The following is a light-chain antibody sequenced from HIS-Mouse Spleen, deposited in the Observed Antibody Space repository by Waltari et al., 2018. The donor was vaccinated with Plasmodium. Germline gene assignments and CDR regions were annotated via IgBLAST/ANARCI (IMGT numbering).Light chain of an antibody. CDR1: AMPQKY. CDR2: KDS. V-gene: IGLV3-25*03. Sequence: SYELTQPPSVSVSPGQTARIPCSGDAMPQKYASWYQQKSGQAPVLVIYKDSERPSGIPERFSGSSSGTTVTLTISGVQAEDEADYYCQSADSSGTPNWVFGGGTKLTVL. J-gene: IGLJ3*02. CDR3: QSADSSGTPNWV.